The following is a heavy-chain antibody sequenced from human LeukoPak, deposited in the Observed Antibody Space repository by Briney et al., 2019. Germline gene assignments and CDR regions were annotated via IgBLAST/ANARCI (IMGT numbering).Heavy chain of an antibody. Sequence: PVGSLRLSCAASGFTFSSYAMSWVRQAPGKGLEWVSSIIGNGGSTYFVDSVKGRFTISRDNSKNTLYLQMNSLRAEDTAVYYCAKLPEYYYASGSSYADYWGQGTLVTVSS. CDR2: IIGNGGST. V-gene: IGHV3-23*01. D-gene: IGHD3-10*01. J-gene: IGHJ4*02. CDR1: GFTFSSYA. CDR3: AKLPEYYYASGSSYADY.